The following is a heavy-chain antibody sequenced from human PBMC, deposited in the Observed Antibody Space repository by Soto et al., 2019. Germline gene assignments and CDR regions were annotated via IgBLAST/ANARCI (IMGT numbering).Heavy chain of an antibody. J-gene: IGHJ4*02. V-gene: IGHV1-18*01. CDR2: ISAYNGNT. D-gene: IGHD3-22*01. Sequence: ASVKVSCKASGSTFTSYGISWVRQAPGQGLEWMGWISAYNGNTNYAQKLQGRVTMTTDTSTSTAYMELRSLRSDDTAIYYCARNYYDSKVYGYWGQGTLVTVSS. CDR1: GSTFTSYG. CDR3: ARNYYDSKVYGY.